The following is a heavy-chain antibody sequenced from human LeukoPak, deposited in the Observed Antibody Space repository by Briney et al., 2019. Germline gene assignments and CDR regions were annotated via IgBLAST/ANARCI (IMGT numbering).Heavy chain of an antibody. J-gene: IGHJ5*02. Sequence: PSETLSLTCTVSGGSISSSSYYWGWIRQPPGKGLEWIGSIYYSGSTYYNPSLKSRVTISVDTSKNQFSLKLSSVTAADTAVYYCARVNDCRPSSCFSRWFDPWGQGTLVTVSS. CDR2: IYYSGST. CDR3: ARVNDCRPSSCFSRWFDP. CDR1: GGSISSSSYY. D-gene: IGHD1-1*01. V-gene: IGHV4-39*07.